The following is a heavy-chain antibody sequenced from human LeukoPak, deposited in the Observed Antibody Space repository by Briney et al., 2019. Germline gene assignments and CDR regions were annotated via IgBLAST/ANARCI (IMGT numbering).Heavy chain of an antibody. V-gene: IGHV4-34*01. CDR1: GGSFSGYY. CDR3: ARQRPYYDILTGYYRYYYMDV. D-gene: IGHD3-9*01. J-gene: IGHJ6*03. Sequence: SETLSLTCAVYGGSFSGYYWSWIRQPPGKGLEWIGEINHSGSTNYNPSLKSRVTISVDTSKNQFSLKLSSVTAADTAVYYCARQRPYYDILTGYYRYYYMDVWGKGTTVTISS. CDR2: INHSGST.